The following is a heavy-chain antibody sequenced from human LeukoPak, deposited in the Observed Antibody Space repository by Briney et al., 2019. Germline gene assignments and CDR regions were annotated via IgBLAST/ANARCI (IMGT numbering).Heavy chain of an antibody. CDR3: VRDYYGSGSYYNDQNWFDA. V-gene: IGHV3-21*01. J-gene: IGHJ5*02. D-gene: IGHD3-10*01. Sequence: GGSLRLSCAASGFSFGSFGMNWVRQAPGKGLEWVSFISSGSSYIYYADSVKGRFTISRDNAKNSLYLQMSSLRAEDTAVYYCVRDYYGSGSYYNDQNWFDAWGQGTLVTVSS. CDR1: GFSFGSFG. CDR2: ISSGSSYI.